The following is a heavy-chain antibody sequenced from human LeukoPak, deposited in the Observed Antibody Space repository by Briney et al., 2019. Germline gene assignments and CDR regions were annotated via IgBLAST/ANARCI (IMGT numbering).Heavy chain of an antibody. CDR1: GASFSSDDQN. CDR2: IHPSGRL. Sequence: SETLSLTCTVSGASFSSDDQNWNWIRQSPGKGLEWTGSIHPSGRLYNNPSLESRVTISVDTSKHQFSLNLNSVTAADTAVYFCSRGLDSRKLGYWGQGTLVTVSS. D-gene: IGHD3-22*01. V-gene: IGHV4-31*03. J-gene: IGHJ4*02. CDR3: SRGLDSRKLGY.